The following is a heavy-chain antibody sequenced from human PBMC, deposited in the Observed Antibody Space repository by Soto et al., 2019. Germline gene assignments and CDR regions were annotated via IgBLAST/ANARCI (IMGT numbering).Heavy chain of an antibody. D-gene: IGHD2-2*01. CDR1: GYTFTSYG. CDR3: ARDTSHYFDH. Sequence: ASVKVSCKASGYTFTSYGITWVRQAPGQGLEWMGWITPYNGKTHYAQKFQDRVTMTTDTAATTAYMELRSLTSDDSAMYFCARDTSHYFDHWGQGILVTVSS. V-gene: IGHV1-18*04. CDR2: ITPYNGKT. J-gene: IGHJ4*02.